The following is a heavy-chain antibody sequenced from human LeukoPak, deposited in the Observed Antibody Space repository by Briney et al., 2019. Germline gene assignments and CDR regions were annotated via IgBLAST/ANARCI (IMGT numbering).Heavy chain of an antibody. J-gene: IGHJ4*02. Sequence: SVKVSCKASGGTFSSYAISWVRQAPGQGLEWTGGIIPIFGTANYAQKFQGRVTITADETTNTDYMELSSLRSEDTAVYYCARSPTSGSYYAYFDYWGQGTLVTVSS. D-gene: IGHD3-10*01. CDR1: GGTFSSYA. CDR3: ARSPTSGSYYAYFDY. CDR2: IIPIFGTA. V-gene: IGHV1-69*13.